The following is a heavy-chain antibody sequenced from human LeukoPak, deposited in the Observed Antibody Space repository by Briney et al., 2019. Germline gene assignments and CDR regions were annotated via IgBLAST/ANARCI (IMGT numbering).Heavy chain of an antibody. D-gene: IGHD6-13*01. CDR2: ISSSSSYV. CDR1: GFTFSSCS. Sequence: GGSLRLSCAASGFTFSSCSMNWVRQAPGKGLEWVASISSSSSYVYYADSMKGRFSISRDNARNSLYLQMNSLRADDTAVYYCARGGYSSTLYGRYQHWGQGTLVTVSP. J-gene: IGHJ1*01. V-gene: IGHV3-21*01. CDR3: ARGGYSSTLYGRYQH.